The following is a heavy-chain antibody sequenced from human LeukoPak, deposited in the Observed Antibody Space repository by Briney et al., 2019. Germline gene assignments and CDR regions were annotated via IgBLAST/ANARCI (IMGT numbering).Heavy chain of an antibody. V-gene: IGHV4-38-2*02. J-gene: IGHJ5*02. CDR1: GYSISSGYY. CDR2: IYHSGST. Sequence: SETLSLTCTVSGYSISSGYYWGWIRQPPGKGLEWIGSIYHSGSTYYNPSLKSRVTISVDTSKNQFSLKLSSVTAADTAVYYCARDNYDSSGPWGQGTLVTVSS. CDR3: ARDNYDSSGP. D-gene: IGHD3-22*01.